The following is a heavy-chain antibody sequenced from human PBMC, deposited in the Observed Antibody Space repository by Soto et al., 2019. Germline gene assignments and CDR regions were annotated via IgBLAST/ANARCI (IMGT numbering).Heavy chain of an antibody. D-gene: IGHD2-15*01. CDR1: GFTFGDSY. CDR3: VRGGGGGLFDP. V-gene: IGHV3-11*06. J-gene: IGHJ5*02. Sequence: GGSLRLSCPGSGFTFGDSYKSCIRQAPGEGLEWLSYISPGSRYPSYADSVKGRITITRDNAKRSLYLQRMSLTDEDAAIYYCVRGGGGGLFDPWGQGTMVTVSS. CDR2: ISPGSRYP.